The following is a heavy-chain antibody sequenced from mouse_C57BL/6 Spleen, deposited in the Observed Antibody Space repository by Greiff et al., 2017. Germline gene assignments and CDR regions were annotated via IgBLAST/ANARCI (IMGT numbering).Heavy chain of an antibody. D-gene: IGHD1-1*01. J-gene: IGHJ4*01. CDR3: ARRGSVVAFYCYAIDD. CDR2: IDPSDSYT. V-gene: IGHV1-69*01. CDR1: GYTFTSYW. Sequence: VQLQQPGAELVMPGASVKLSCKASGYTFTSYWMHWVKQRPGQGLEWIGEIDPSDSYTNYNQKFKGKSTLTVDKSSSTAYMQLSSLTSEDSAVYYCARRGSVVAFYCYAIDDWGQGTSVTVSS.